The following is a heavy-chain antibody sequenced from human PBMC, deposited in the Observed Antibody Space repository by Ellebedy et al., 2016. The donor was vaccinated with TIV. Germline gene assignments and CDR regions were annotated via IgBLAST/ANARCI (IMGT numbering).Heavy chain of an antibody. Sequence: ASVKVSCKVSGHNLTKLSMHWVRQAPGKGLEWVGGFDPEHGRAIYAQKFQDRVTMTEDTSTDTVYMELSSLTSEDTAVYYCAAVRIQIWFPKWFDPWGQGTLVTVSS. D-gene: IGHD5-18*01. CDR3: AAVRIQIWFPKWFDP. J-gene: IGHJ5*02. CDR2: FDPEHGRA. CDR1: GHNLTKLS. V-gene: IGHV1-24*01.